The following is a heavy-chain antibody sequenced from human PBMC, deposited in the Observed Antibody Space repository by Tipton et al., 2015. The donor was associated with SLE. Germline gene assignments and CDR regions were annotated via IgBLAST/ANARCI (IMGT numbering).Heavy chain of an antibody. CDR1: GFTFDDYA. CDR2: ISGSGGST. D-gene: IGHD6-13*01. V-gene: IGHV3-23*01. J-gene: IGHJ4*02. Sequence: SLRLSCAASGFTFDDYAMSWVRQAPGKGLEWVSAISGSGGSTYYADSVKGQFTISRDNSKNTLYLQMNSLRAEDTAVYYCAKDRRGIAAAREFDYWGQGTLVTVSS. CDR3: AKDRRGIAAAREFDY.